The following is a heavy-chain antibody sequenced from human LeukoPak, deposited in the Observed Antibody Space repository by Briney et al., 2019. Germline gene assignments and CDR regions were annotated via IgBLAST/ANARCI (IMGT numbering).Heavy chain of an antibody. CDR1: GFTFSSYA. CDR2: ISSNGGST. Sequence: PGGSLRLSCAASGFTFSSYAMHWVRQAPGKGLEYVSAISSNGGSTYYANSVKGRFTISRDNSKNTLYLQMGSLRAEDMAVYYCARQKYLRGPDVEYFDYWGQGTLVTVSS. CDR3: ARQKYLRGPDVEYFDY. V-gene: IGHV3-64*01. J-gene: IGHJ4*02. D-gene: IGHD5/OR15-5a*01.